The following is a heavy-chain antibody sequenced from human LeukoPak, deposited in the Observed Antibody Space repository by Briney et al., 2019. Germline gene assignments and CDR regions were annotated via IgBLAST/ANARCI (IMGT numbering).Heavy chain of an antibody. CDR1: GGSISSSSYY. J-gene: IGHJ4*02. V-gene: IGHV4-39*01. CDR3: ARRGGYCTNGVCQLDY. Sequence: SETLSLTCTVSGGSISSSSYYWGWIRQPPGKGLEWIGSIYYSGSTYYNPSLKSRVTISVDTSKNQFSLKLSSVTAADTAVYYCARRGGYCTNGVCQLDYWGQGTLVTVSS. CDR2: IYYSGST. D-gene: IGHD2-8*01.